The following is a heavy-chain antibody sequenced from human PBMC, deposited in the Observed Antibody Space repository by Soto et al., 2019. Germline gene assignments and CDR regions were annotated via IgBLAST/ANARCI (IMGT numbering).Heavy chain of an antibody. Sequence: GGSLRLSCVASEFSISPYWMSWVRQAPGKGLEWVANIKEDGSAARYVDSARDRFLISRDNTKNSLYLQMNNLRAEDTAVYYCARFARIGYCDSTNCFPGYFDPWGQGTLVTVSS. D-gene: IGHD2-15*01. CDR3: ARFARIGYCDSTNCFPGYFDP. J-gene: IGHJ5*02. V-gene: IGHV3-7*03. CDR1: EFSISPYW. CDR2: IKEDGSAA.